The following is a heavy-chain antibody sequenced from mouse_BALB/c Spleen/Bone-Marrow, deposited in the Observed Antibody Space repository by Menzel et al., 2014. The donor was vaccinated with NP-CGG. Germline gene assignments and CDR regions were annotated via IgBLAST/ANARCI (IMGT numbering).Heavy chain of an antibody. CDR3: ARSGLGPPFDY. CDR1: GFNIKDTY. J-gene: IGHJ2*01. D-gene: IGHD4-1*01. CDR2: IDPANGNT. V-gene: IGHV14-3*02. Sequence: EVQLQQSGAELVKPGASVKLSCTASGFNIKDTYMHWVKQRPEQGLEWTGRIDPANGNTKYDPKSQGKATITADTSSNTAYLQLSGLTSEDTAVYYCARSGLGPPFDYWGQGTTLTVSS.